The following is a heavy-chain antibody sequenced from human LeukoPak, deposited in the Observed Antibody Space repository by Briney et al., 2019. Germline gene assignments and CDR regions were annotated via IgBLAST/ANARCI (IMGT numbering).Heavy chain of an antibody. CDR1: GGSISGSSYY. CDR2: IYYSGST. Sequence: SEPLSLTCTVSGGSISGSSYYWGWIRQPPGKGLEWIGSIYYSGSTYYNPSLKSRVTISVDTSKNQFSLKLNSVTAADTAVYYCARVERIASAFDIWGQGTMVTVSS. D-gene: IGHD1-1*01. V-gene: IGHV4-39*07. CDR3: ARVERIASAFDI. J-gene: IGHJ3*02.